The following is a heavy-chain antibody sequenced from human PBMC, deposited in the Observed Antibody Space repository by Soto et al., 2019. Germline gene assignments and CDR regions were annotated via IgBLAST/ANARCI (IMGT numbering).Heavy chain of an antibody. J-gene: IGHJ1*01. V-gene: IGHV3-23*01. D-gene: IGHD2-15*01. CDR1: GFTFSSYA. CDR3: AKVYCSGGSCYSADFQH. Sequence: GSLRLSCAASGFTFSSYAMSWVRQAPGKGLEWVSAISGSGGSTYYADSVKGRFTISRDNSKNTLYLQMNSLRAEDTAVYYCAKVYCSGGSCYSADFQHWGQGTLVTVSS. CDR2: ISGSGGST.